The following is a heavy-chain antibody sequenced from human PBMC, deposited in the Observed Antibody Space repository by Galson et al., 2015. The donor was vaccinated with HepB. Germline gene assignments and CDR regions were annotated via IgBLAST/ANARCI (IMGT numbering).Heavy chain of an antibody. Sequence: SLRLSCAASGFTFSSYWMSWVRQAPGKGLEWVANIKQDGSEKYYVDSVKGRFTISRDNAKNSLYLEMNSLRAEDTAVYYCARDNMVRGVTNYYYGMDVWGQGTTVTVSS. CDR2: IKQDGSEK. CDR3: ARDNMVRGVTNYYYGMDV. CDR1: GFTFSSYW. D-gene: IGHD3-10*01. J-gene: IGHJ6*02. V-gene: IGHV3-7*03.